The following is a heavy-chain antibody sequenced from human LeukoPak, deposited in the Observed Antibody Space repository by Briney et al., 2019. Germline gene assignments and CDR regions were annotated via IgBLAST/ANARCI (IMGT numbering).Heavy chain of an antibody. J-gene: IGHJ1*01. CDR3: ARAPSEIGGYYPEYFRH. CDR1: GFTFSSYW. CDR2: IKSDGST. V-gene: IGHV3-74*01. Sequence: PGGSLRLSCAASGFTFSSYWMHWVRQAPGKGLVWVSRIKSDGSTKYADSVKGRFTISRDNAKNTLSLQMNSLRAEDTGVYYCARAPSEIGGYYPEYFRHWGQGTLVTVSS. D-gene: IGHD3-22*01.